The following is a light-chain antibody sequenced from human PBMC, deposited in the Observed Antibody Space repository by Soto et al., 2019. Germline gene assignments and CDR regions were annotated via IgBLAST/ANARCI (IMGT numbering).Light chain of an antibody. J-gene: IGKJ2*01. CDR3: QQTYSSPYT. CDR2: TSG. CDR1: QRITTY. Sequence: IHMTQSPSSLSASVGDRIIVTCRASQRITTYVNWYQLKPGEAPKLLISTSGTLQRGVPSRFSGSGSGTDLTLTITRLQPADFATYFCQQTYSSPYTFGQGTKLEI. V-gene: IGKV1-39*01.